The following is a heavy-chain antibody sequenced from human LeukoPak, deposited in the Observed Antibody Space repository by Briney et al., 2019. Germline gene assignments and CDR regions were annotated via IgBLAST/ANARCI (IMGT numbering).Heavy chain of an antibody. CDR3: AKREAPYFFDY. CDR2: ISPSGDTA. V-gene: IGHV3-23*01. CDR1: GFTFSSSA. D-gene: IGHD1-26*01. J-gene: IGHJ4*02. Sequence: GGSLRLPCGASGFTFSSSAMSWVRQAPGKGLEWVSRISPSGDTAYYASSVKGRFTISRDNSKNTLYLQMNSLRAEDTAIYYCAKREAPYFFDYWGQGTLVTVSS.